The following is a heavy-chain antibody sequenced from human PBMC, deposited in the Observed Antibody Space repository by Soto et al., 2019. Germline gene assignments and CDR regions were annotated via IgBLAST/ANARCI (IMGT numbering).Heavy chain of an antibody. Sequence: EVQLVESGGGLVKPGGSLRLSCAASGFTFSSYTMNWFRQAPGKGLEWVSSISSSSSYIYYTDSVKGRFTISRDNAKNSLYLQMKSLRAEDTAVYYCASLSRFALDYWGQGTLVTVSS. CDR3: ASLSRFALDY. V-gene: IGHV3-21*01. D-gene: IGHD3-10*01. CDR1: GFTFSSYT. J-gene: IGHJ4*01. CDR2: ISSSSSYI.